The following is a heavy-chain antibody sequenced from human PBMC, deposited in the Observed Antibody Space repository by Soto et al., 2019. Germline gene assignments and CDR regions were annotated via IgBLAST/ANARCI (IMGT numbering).Heavy chain of an antibody. CDR3: ARVYSGSYSDS. D-gene: IGHD1-26*01. V-gene: IGHV4-4*02. CDR1: GGSIRSNNW. Sequence: SETLSLTCAVSGGSIRSNNWWIWVRQPPGKGLEWIGEIFHSGSTNYNPSLKTRVTISVDKSKNQFSLKLSSVTAADTAVYYCARVYSGSYSDSWGQGTLVTVSS. CDR2: IFHSGST. J-gene: IGHJ4*02.